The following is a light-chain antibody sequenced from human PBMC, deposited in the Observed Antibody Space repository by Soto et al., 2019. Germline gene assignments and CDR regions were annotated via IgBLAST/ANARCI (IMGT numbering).Light chain of an antibody. CDR3: QQRTSWPPWT. J-gene: IGKJ1*01. V-gene: IGKV1-5*01. CDR2: DAF. Sequence: DIQVTQSPPTLSASVGDRVTITCRASQSISSWLAWYQQKPGKAPKLLIFDAFSLESGVPSRFSGSRSGTEFTLTISRLEPEDFAVYYCQQRTSWPPWTFGQGTKVDIK. CDR1: QSISSW.